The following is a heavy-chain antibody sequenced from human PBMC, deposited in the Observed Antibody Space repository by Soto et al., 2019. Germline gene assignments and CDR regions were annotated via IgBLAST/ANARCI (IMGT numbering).Heavy chain of an antibody. V-gene: IGHV4-31*03. CDR1: GGSISSGTYY. Sequence: SETLSLTCTVSGGSISSGTYYWGWILQYPGKGLEWIGYMHYSGTAYYNPSLESRLAISVDTSKNQFSLRLSSVTAADTAVYYCAREGPPSLNWGQGTLVTVSS. D-gene: IGHD2-2*01. J-gene: IGHJ4*02. CDR2: MHYSGTA. CDR3: AREGPPSLN.